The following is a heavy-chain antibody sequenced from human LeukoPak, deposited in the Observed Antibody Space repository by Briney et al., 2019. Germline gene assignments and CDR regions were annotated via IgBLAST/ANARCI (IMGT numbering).Heavy chain of an antibody. J-gene: IGHJ1*01. Sequence: ASVKVSCKASGYTFTGYYMHWVRQAPGQGLEWMGWINPNSGGTNYAQKFQGRVTMTRDTSISTAYMELSRLRSDDTAVYYCASLRYSGSSFYAEYFQHWGQGTLVTVSS. CDR1: GYTFTGYY. CDR2: INPNSGGT. D-gene: IGHD1-26*01. V-gene: IGHV1-2*02. CDR3: ASLRYSGSSFYAEYFQH.